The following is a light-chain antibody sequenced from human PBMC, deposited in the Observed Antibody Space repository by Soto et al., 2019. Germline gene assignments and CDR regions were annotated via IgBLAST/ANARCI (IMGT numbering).Light chain of an antibody. CDR1: NSDVGYYNL. CDR2: EAT. J-gene: IGLJ3*02. CDR3: CSYAGSSTLV. Sequence: QSALTQPATVSGSPGQSITISCTGTNSDVGYYNLVSWYQQYPGEAPKLLIYEATRRPSGASHRFSGSKSGNTVSLTISGLQADDEAHYYCCSYAGSSTLVFGGGTKVTVL. V-gene: IGLV2-23*01.